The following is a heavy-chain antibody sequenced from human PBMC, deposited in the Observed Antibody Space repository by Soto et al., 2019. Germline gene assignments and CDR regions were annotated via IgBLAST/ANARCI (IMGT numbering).Heavy chain of an antibody. Sequence: QVQLVESGGGVVQPGRALRLSCAASGFTFGTYAMHWVRQAPGKGLEWVARIWYDGSVKNYADSVKGRFSISRDNSENTVYLQMNTLGAEDTAVYYCARADCGGKCPCDYWGQGTLVTVSS. CDR3: ARADCGGKCPCDY. CDR1: GFTFGTYA. CDR2: IWYDGSVK. J-gene: IGHJ4*02. D-gene: IGHD2-21*01. V-gene: IGHV3-33*01.